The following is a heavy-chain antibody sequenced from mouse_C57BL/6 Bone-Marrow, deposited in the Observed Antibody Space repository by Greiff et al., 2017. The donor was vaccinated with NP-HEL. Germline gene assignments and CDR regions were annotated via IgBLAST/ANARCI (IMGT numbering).Heavy chain of an antibody. CDR2: IYPGDGDT. D-gene: IGHD1-1*01. Sequence: VQLQQSGPELVKPGASVKISCTASGYAFSSSWMNWVKQRPGKGLEWIGRIYPGDGDTNYTGKFQGKATLTADKSSRTAYLQLSSLTSEDSAVYFCARGFITTVVADYAMDYWGQGTSVTVSS. V-gene: IGHV1-82*01. CDR1: GYAFSSSW. CDR3: ARGFITTVVADYAMDY. J-gene: IGHJ4*01.